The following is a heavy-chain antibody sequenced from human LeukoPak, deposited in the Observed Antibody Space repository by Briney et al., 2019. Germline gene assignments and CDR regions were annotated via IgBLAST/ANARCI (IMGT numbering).Heavy chain of an antibody. CDR1: GGSISSYY. V-gene: IGHV4-4*07. CDR2: IYTSGST. CDR3: ARDCSGGSCYSIGNWFDP. D-gene: IGHD2-15*01. J-gene: IGHJ5*02. Sequence: PSETLSLTCTVSGGSISSYYWGWIRQPAGKGLEWIGRIYTSGSTNYNPSLKSRVTMSVDTSKNQFSLKLSSVTAADTAVYYCARDCSGGSCYSIGNWFDPWGQGTLVTVSS.